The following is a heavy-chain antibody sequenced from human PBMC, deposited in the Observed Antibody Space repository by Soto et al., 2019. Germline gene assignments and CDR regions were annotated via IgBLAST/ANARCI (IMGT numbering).Heavy chain of an antibody. V-gene: IGHV1-18*01. CDR1: GYTFTSYG. J-gene: IGHJ4*02. CDR2: ITTDKGKT. Sequence: QVQLVQSGPEVKKPGASVKVSCKTSGYTFTSYGITWVRQAPGQGLEWMGWITTDKGKTTYAQKFHGRVTMTTDTSTSTADMELRSLRSDDTAVYYCATRSPAFDYWGQGTLVTVSS. CDR3: ATRSPAFDY.